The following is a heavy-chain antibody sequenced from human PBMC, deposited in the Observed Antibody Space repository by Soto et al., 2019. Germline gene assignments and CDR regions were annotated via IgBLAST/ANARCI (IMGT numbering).Heavy chain of an antibody. Sequence: GGSLRLSCAASGFTFSSYGMNWVRQAPGKGLEWVAVIWYDGSNTYYGDSVKGRFIISRDNSKNTLYLQMNSLRAEDTAVYYCARGPMYSSGSGSHFDYWGQGTLVTVSS. J-gene: IGHJ4*02. D-gene: IGHD6-19*01. CDR3: ARGPMYSSGSGSHFDY. CDR1: GFTFSSYG. CDR2: IWYDGSNT. V-gene: IGHV3-33*01.